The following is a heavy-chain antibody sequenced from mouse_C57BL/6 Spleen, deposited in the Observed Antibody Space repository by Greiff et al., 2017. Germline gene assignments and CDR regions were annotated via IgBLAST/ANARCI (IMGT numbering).Heavy chain of an antibody. J-gene: IGHJ4*01. CDR1: GFSLSTSGMG. CDR3: ARREGDYDGDYYAMDY. V-gene: IGHV8-12*01. Sequence: QVTLKVSGPGILQSSQTLSLTCSFSGFSLSTSGMGVSWIRQPSGKGLEWLAHIYWDDDKRYNPSLKGRLTISKDTSRNQVFLKITSVDTADTATYYCARREGDYDGDYYAMDYWGQGTSVTVSS. D-gene: IGHD2-4*01. CDR2: IYWDDDK.